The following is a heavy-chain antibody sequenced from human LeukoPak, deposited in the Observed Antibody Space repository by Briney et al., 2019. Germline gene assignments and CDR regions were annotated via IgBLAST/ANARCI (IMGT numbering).Heavy chain of an antibody. D-gene: IGHD3/OR15-3a*01. J-gene: IGHJ4*02. CDR2: ISYDGSNK. Sequence: QPGGSLRLSCAASGFTFSSYAMHWVRQAPGKRLEWVAVISYDGSNKYYADSVKGRFTISRDNSKNTLYLQMNSLRAEDTAVYYCARDLDSLYYFDYWGQGTLVTVSS. CDR1: GFTFSSYA. CDR3: ARDLDSLYYFDY. V-gene: IGHV3-30-3*01.